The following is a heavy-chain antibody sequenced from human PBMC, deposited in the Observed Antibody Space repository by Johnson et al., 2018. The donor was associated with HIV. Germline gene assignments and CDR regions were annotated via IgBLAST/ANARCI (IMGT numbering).Heavy chain of an antibody. Sequence: VQLVESGGGLVQPGGSLRLSCAASGFTVSSNYMSWVRQAPGKGLEWVSLINTGGSTYYAASVKGRFPISRDNSKNTLYLQMNSLRAEDTAVYYCARDQFRKGWDQLGVDAFDIWGQGTMVTISS. CDR2: INTGGST. D-gene: IGHD1-26*01. CDR3: ARDQFRKGWDQLGVDAFDI. V-gene: IGHV3-66*01. CDR1: GFTVSSNY. J-gene: IGHJ3*02.